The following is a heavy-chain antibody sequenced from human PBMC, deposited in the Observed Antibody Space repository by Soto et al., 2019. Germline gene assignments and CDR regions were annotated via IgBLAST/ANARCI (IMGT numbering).Heavy chain of an antibody. D-gene: IGHD3-3*01. V-gene: IGHV1-18*01. Sequence: ASVKVSCKASGYTFISFGISWVRQAPGQGLEWMGWISGYDGNTNYAQKFQGRVTMTTDTSTSTGHMELRSLRSDDTAVYYCARYDFWSGYPGITGWFDPWGQATLVTVSS. CDR2: ISGYDGNT. CDR1: GYTFISFG. J-gene: IGHJ5*02. CDR3: ARYDFWSGYPGITGWFDP.